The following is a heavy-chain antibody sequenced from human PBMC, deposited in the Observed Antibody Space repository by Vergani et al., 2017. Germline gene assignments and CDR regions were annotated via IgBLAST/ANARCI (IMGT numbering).Heavy chain of an antibody. Sequence: EVQLVESGGGLVQPGGSLRLSCAASGFSFSSYSMNWVRQAPGKGLEWVSYISSSGTTIYYADSVKGRFTISRDNAKNSLYLQMNSLRAEDTAVYYCARDEGYGDXFGYWGQGTLVTVSA. CDR2: ISSSGTTI. CDR3: ARDEGYGDXFGY. J-gene: IGHJ4*02. CDR1: GFSFSSYS. V-gene: IGHV3-48*01. D-gene: IGHD4-17*01.